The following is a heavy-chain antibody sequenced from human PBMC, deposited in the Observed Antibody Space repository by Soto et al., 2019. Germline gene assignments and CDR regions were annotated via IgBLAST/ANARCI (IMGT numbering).Heavy chain of an antibody. CDR3: ARAGGYYGSGSYITRLYGMDV. J-gene: IGHJ6*02. CDR2: TYYRSKWYN. V-gene: IGHV6-1*01. CDR1: GDSVSSNSAA. Sequence: SQTLSLTCAIPGDSVSSNSAAWNWIRQSPSRGLEWLGRTYYRSKWYNDYAVSVKSRITINPDTSKNQFSLQLNSVTPEDTAVYYCARAGGYYGSGSYITRLYGMDVWGQGTTVTVSS. D-gene: IGHD3-10*01.